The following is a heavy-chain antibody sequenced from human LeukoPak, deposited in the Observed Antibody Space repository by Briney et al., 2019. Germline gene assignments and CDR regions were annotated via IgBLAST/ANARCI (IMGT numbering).Heavy chain of an antibody. Sequence: GESLKISCKGSGYSFTSYWIGWVRQMPGKGLEWMGIIHPGDSDTRYSPSFQGQVTISADKSISTAYLQWSSLKASDTAMYYCARLLCSGGSCYSGLDPWFDPWGQGTLVTVSS. CDR2: IHPGDSDT. CDR3: ARLLCSGGSCYSGLDPWFDP. J-gene: IGHJ5*02. V-gene: IGHV5-51*01. D-gene: IGHD2-15*01. CDR1: GYSFTSYW.